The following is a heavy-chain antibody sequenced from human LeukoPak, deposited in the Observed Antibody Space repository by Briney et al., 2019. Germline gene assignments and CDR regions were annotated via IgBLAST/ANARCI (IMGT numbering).Heavy chain of an antibody. Sequence: PGGSLRLSCAASGFTFDDYAMRWVRHAGGKGLEWVSGISWNSGSLGYADSVKGRFTISRDNAKNSLYLQMNSLRAEDTAVYYWARVAWGQTAPQQWLVLGDYYFDYWGQGTLVTVSS. D-gene: IGHD6-19*01. J-gene: IGHJ4*02. CDR3: ARVAWGQTAPQQWLVLGDYYFDY. CDR2: ISWNSGSL. CDR1: GFTFDDYA. V-gene: IGHV3-9*01.